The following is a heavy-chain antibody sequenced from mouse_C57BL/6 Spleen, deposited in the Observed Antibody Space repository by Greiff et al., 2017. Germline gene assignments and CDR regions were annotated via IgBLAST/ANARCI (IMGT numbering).Heavy chain of an antibody. CDR1: GFSLTSSG. J-gene: IGHJ4*01. CDR2: IWSGGST. V-gene: IGHV2-2*01. Sequence: VKLMESGPGLVQPSQSLSITCTVSGFSLTSSGVHWVRQSPGKGLEWLGVIWSGGSTDYNAAFISRLSISQDNSKSQVFFKMNSLQADDTAIYYWAGDRDAMDDWGQGTSVTVSS. CDR3: AGDRDAMDD. D-gene: IGHD3-3*01.